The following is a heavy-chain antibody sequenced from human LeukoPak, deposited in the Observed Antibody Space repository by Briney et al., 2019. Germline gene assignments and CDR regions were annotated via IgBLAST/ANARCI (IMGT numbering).Heavy chain of an antibody. CDR2: INHSGST. D-gene: IGHD6-13*01. CDR3: ARGEEAAAGLPNWFDP. V-gene: IGHV4-34*01. J-gene: IGHJ5*02. Sequence: PSETLSLTCAVYGGSFSGYYWSWIRQPPGKGLEWIGEINHSGSTNYNPSLKSRVTISVDTSKNQFSLKLSSVTAADTAVYYCARGEEAAAGLPNWFDPWGQGTLVTVSS. CDR1: GGSFSGYY.